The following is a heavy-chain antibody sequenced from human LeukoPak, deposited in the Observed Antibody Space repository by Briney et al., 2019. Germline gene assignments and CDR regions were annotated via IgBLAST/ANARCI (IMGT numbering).Heavy chain of an antibody. V-gene: IGHV3-7*01. Sequence: GGSLRLSCAASGFTFDNFWMNWVRQAPGKGLEWVANINKDGSEKYYVDSVEGRFTISRDNARNSLYLQMNSLRAEDTAVYYCGVVYWGWGTLVTVSS. J-gene: IGHJ4*02. CDR3: GVVY. CDR1: GFTFDNFW. CDR2: INKDGSEK.